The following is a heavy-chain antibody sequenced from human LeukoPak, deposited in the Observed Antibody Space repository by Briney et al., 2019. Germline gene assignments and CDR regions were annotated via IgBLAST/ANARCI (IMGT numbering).Heavy chain of an antibody. D-gene: IGHD2-2*01. CDR1: GYTFTSYG. J-gene: IGHJ6*03. CDR3: ARGSCSSTSCYLIGPSYYYYYYMDV. Sequence: ASVKVSCKASGYTFTSYGINWVRQGTGQGREWMGWMNPNSGNTGYAQKFQGRVTMTRNTSISTAFMKLSSLRSDDTAVYYCARGSCSSTSCYLIGPSYYYYYYMDVWGKGTTVTVSS. CDR2: MNPNSGNT. V-gene: IGHV1-8*01.